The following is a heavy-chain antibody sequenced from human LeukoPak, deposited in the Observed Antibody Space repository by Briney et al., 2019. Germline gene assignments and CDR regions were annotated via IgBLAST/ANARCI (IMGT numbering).Heavy chain of an antibody. CDR1: GGSFSGYY. V-gene: IGHV4-34*01. D-gene: IGHD1-1*01. CDR2: INHSGST. J-gene: IGHJ3*02. Sequence: PSETLSLTCAVYGGSFSGYYWSWIRQPPGKGLEWIGEINHSGSTNYNPSLKSRVTISVDTSKNQFSLKLSSVTAADTAVYYCARANDFRIWGQGTMVTVSS. CDR3: ARANDFRI.